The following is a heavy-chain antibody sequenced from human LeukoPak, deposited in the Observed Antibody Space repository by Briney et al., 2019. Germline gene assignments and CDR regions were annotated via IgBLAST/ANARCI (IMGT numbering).Heavy chain of an antibody. CDR2: MNGGGYGT. D-gene: IGHD3-3*01. V-gene: IGHV3-23*01. J-gene: IGHJ5*02. CDR1: GFTFHIYA. Sequence: GGSLRPSCAASGFTFHIYAMNWVRQAPGRGLEWVSSMNGGGYGTYYADSVRGRFTIYRDNPKNTLYLQMSSLKASDTAMYYCALGPGINDFWSGPQPWGQGTLVTVSS. CDR3: ALGPGINDFWSGPQP.